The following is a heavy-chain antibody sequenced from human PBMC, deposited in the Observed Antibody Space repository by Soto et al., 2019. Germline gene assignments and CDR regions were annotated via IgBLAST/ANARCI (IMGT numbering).Heavy chain of an antibody. V-gene: IGHV3-30*18. CDR3: AKVAAVAFDI. CDR2: MSFDGSNE. J-gene: IGHJ3*02. CDR1: GFTFSNYG. D-gene: IGHD2-15*01. Sequence: QVHLVESGGGVVQPGRSLRLSCAASGFTFSNYGMHWVRQAPGKGLEWLAVMSFDGSNEYYADSVQGRLTISRDNSKNTLYLQMNSLRTEDTAVYPCAKVAAVAFDIWGQGTMVTVAS.